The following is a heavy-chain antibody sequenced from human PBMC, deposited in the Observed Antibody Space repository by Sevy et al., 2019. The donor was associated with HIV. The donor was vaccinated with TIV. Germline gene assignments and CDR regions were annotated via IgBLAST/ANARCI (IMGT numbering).Heavy chain of an antibody. J-gene: IGHJ4*02. V-gene: IGHV4-59*01. Sequence: SETLSLTCTVSGGSFSSYYWSWIRQSPGKGLEWIGYIYYNGTTNSSPSLRRRVTISPHTSKSQFSLKLKFVTAADTAVYYCARGKVLFDYWGQGTLVTVSS. D-gene: IGHD1-20*01. CDR3: ARGKVLFDY. CDR2: IYYNGTT. CDR1: GGSFSSYY.